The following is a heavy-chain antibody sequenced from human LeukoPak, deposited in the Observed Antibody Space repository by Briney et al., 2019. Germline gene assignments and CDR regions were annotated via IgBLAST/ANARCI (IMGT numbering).Heavy chain of an antibody. CDR3: ARDGGSKPDYGGNYWFDP. CDR2: IYTSGST. Sequence: SQTLSLTCTVSGGSISSGSYYWSWIRQPAGKGLEWIGRIYTSGSTNYNPSLKSRVTISVDTSKNQFSLKLSPVTAADTAVYYCARDGGSKPDYGGNYWFDPWGQGTLVTVSS. CDR1: GGSISSGSYY. J-gene: IGHJ5*02. D-gene: IGHD4-23*01. V-gene: IGHV4-61*02.